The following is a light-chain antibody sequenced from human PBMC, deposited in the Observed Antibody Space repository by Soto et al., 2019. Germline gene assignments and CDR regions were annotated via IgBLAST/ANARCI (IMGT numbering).Light chain of an antibody. Sequence: QSALTQPASVSGSPGQSITISCTGTSSDVGGYNYVSWYQQHPGKAPKLMISNVGDRPSGVSNRFSGSKSGYTASLTISGLQTEDEADYYCSSYTTSSTVVFGGGTKLTVL. CDR1: SSDVGGYNY. CDR2: NVG. J-gene: IGLJ3*02. CDR3: SSYTTSSTVV. V-gene: IGLV2-14*03.